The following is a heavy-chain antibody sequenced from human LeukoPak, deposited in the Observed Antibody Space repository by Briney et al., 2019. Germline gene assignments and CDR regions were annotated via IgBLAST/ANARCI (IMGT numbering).Heavy chain of an antibody. CDR3: TTYDSWSSPGTDY. J-gene: IGHJ4*02. Sequence: SGGSLRLSCAASGFTFSDAWMSWVRQAPAKGLELVGRIKSKTDGGTTEYAAPVKDRFTISREDSKKTLYLQMNSLESEDTAVYYCTTYDSWSSPGTDYWGQGTLVTVSS. D-gene: IGHD3-3*01. CDR2: IKSKTDGGTT. CDR1: GFTFSDAW. V-gene: IGHV3-15*01.